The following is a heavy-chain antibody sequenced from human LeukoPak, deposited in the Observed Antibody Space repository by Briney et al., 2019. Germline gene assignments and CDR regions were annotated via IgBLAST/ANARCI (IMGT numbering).Heavy chain of an antibody. J-gene: IGHJ3*01. CDR3: ARDRGNYVIEAFDF. CDR1: GFTFSSYS. CDR2: ISSASGSI. D-gene: IGHD4-11*01. Sequence: GRSLRLSCVASGFTFSSYSMNWVRQAPGKGLEWVSYISSASGSIYYADSVKGRFTISRDNAKNSLYLQMNSLRAEDTAVYYCARDRGNYVIEAFDFWGQGTMVTVSS. V-gene: IGHV3-48*04.